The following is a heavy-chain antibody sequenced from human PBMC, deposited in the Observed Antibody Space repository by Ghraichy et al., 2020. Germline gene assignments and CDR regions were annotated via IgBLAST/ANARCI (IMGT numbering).Heavy chain of an antibody. CDR2: INHSGST. J-gene: IGHJ1*01. V-gene: IGHV4-34*01. CDR3: ARGGYVLLWFRESSRRFQH. CDR1: GGSFSGYY. D-gene: IGHD3-10*01. Sequence: SETLSLTCAVYGGSFSGYYWSWIRQPPGKGLEWIGEINHSGSTNYNPSLKSRVTISVDTSKNQFSLKLSSVTAADTAVYYCARGGYVLLWFRESSRRFQHWGQGTLVTVSS.